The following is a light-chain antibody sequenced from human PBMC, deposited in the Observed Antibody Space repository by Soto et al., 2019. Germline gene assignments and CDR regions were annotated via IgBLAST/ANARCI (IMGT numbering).Light chain of an antibody. J-gene: IGLJ3*02. CDR3: ATWDDSLRGWA. Sequence: QPVLTQSPSASGTPGQRVTISCSGSSSNIGNNYVYWYQQVPGTAPKLLIYRNYQRPSGVPDRFSGSKSGTSASLAISGLRSEDEADYYCATWDDSLRGWAFGRGTKVTVL. CDR1: SSNIGNNY. V-gene: IGLV1-47*01. CDR2: RNY.